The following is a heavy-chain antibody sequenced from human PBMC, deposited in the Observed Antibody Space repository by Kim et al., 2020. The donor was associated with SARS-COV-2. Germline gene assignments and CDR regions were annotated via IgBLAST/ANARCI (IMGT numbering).Heavy chain of an antibody. D-gene: IGHD3-10*01. CDR2: IYYSGST. Sequence: SETLSLTCTVSGGSISSSSYYWGWIRQPPGKGLEWIGSIYYSGSTYYNPSLKSRVTISVDTSKNQFSLKLSSVTAADTAVYYCASNKLLWFGEFYGMDVWGQGTTVTVSS. V-gene: IGHV4-39*01. J-gene: IGHJ6*02. CDR1: GGSISSSSYY. CDR3: ASNKLLWFGEFYGMDV.